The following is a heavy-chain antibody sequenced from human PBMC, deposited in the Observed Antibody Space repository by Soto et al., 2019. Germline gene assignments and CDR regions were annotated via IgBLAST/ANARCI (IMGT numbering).Heavy chain of an antibody. V-gene: IGHV1-3*01. D-gene: IGHD6-13*01. CDR2: INAGNGNT. CDR1: GYTFTSYA. Sequence: ASVKVSCKASGYTFTSYAMHWVRQAPGQRLEWMGWINAGNGNTKYSQKFQGRVTITRDTSASTAYMELSSLRSEDTAVYYCARDQGPSYSSSLIGYYYYYYMDVWGKGTTVTVSS. J-gene: IGHJ6*03. CDR3: ARDQGPSYSSSLIGYYYYYYMDV.